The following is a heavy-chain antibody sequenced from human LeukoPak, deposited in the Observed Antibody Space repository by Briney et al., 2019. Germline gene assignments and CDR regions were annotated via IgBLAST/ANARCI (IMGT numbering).Heavy chain of an antibody. V-gene: IGHV4-30-4*08. CDR3: ARDLYCSGGSCPPQNYYYGMDV. Sequence: SETLSLTCTVSGGSISSSSYYWGWVRQPPGKGLEWIGYIYYSGSTYYNPSLKSRVTISVDTSKNQFSLKLSSVTAADTAVYYCARDLYCSGGSCPPQNYYYGMDVWGQGTTVTVSS. CDR2: IYYSGST. D-gene: IGHD2-15*01. J-gene: IGHJ6*02. CDR1: GGSISSSSYY.